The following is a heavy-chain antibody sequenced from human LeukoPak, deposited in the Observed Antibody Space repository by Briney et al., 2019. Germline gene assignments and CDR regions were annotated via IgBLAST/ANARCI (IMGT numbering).Heavy chain of an antibody. D-gene: IGHD2-21*01. CDR3: ARWHRDLNDY. Sequence: GGSLRLSCAASGFTFSSYWMSWVRQAPGKGLEWVSYISSSGSTIYYADSVKGRFTISRDNAKNSLYLQMNSLRAEDTAVYYCARWHRDLNDYWGQGTLVTVSS. CDR2: ISSSGSTI. J-gene: IGHJ4*02. CDR1: GFTFSSYW. V-gene: IGHV3-48*04.